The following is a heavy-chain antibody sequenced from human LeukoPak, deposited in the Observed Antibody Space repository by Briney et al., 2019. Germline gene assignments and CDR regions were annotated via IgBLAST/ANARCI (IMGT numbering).Heavy chain of an antibody. Sequence: GASVNVSCKASGYTFTSYDINWVRQATGQGLEWMGWMNPNSGNTGYAQKFQGRVTMTRNTSISTAYMELSSLRSEDTAVYYCARGSGEDYYYYMDVWGKGTTVTVSS. J-gene: IGHJ6*03. V-gene: IGHV1-8*01. CDR2: MNPNSGNT. D-gene: IGHD3-10*01. CDR1: GYTFTSYD. CDR3: ARGSGEDYYYYMDV.